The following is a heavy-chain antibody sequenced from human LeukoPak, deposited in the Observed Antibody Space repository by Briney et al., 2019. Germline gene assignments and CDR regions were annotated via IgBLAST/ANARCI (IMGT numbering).Heavy chain of an antibody. CDR1: GDSISSGGYS. V-gene: IGHV4-30-4*07. CDR2: IHDSGST. CDR3: ARVLGIDWYFDL. D-gene: IGHD7-27*01. J-gene: IGHJ2*01. Sequence: TLSLTCAVSGDSISSGGYSWSWIRQPPGKGLEWIAYIHDSGSTYNNPSLKTRLSISIDTSKNQFSLKLNSVTAADTAVYYCARVLGIDWYFDLWGRGTLVTVSS.